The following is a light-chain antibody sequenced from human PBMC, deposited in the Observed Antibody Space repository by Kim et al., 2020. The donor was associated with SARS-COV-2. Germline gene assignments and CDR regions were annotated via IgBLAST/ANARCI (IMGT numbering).Light chain of an antibody. CDR2: DVS. Sequence: SITISCTGTSSDVGGYNYVSWYQQHPGKAPKLMIYDVSNRPSGVSNRFSGSKSGNTASLTISGLQAEDEADYYCSSYTSSSTLEVVFGGGTQLTVL. V-gene: IGLV2-14*03. CDR3: SSYTSSSTLEVV. CDR1: SSDVGGYNY. J-gene: IGLJ2*01.